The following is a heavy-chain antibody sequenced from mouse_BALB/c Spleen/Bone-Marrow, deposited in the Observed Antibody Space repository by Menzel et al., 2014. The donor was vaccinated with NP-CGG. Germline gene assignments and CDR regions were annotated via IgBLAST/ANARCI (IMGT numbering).Heavy chain of an antibody. V-gene: IGHV3-6*01. Sequence: ESGPGLMKPSQSLSLTCSVTGFSITSGYYWNWIRQFPGHTLEWMGYITFDGSYDYNPSLKNRISITRDTSNNLFFQRLNSVTAEDTASDDCARALGSYVLYFDVWGAGTTVTVSS. CDR2: ITFDGSY. D-gene: IGHD1-1*02. J-gene: IGHJ1*01. CDR1: GFSITSGYY. CDR3: ARALGSYVLYFDV.